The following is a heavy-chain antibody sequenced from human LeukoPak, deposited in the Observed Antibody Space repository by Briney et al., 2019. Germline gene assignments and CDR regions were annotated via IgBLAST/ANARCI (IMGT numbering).Heavy chain of an antibody. D-gene: IGHD4/OR15-4a*01. Sequence: GGSLRLSCAASGFAFSTYFIHWVRQGPGKGLVWVSRIGSDGSSASSADSVKGRFTVSRDNAKNTVFLQMYSLRAEDTAIYYCALSYDYYHPDDLDIWGQGTMVTVSS. V-gene: IGHV3-74*01. CDR2: IGSDGSSA. CDR1: GFAFSTYF. CDR3: ALSYDYYHPDDLDI. J-gene: IGHJ3*02.